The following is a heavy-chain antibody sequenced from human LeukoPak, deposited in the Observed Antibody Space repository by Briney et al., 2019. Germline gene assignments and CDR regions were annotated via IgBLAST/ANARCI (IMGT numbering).Heavy chain of an antibody. J-gene: IGHJ5*02. CDR1: GGSISSGGYS. V-gene: IGHV4-30-4*07. D-gene: IGHD6-13*01. CDR2: IYYTGNT. CDR3: ARVLAAAGNNWFDP. Sequence: PSETLSLTCTVSGGSISSGGYSWSWIRQPPGKGMEFIAYIYYTGNTYFNPSLKSRVTISVDTSKNQFSLKLTSVSAADTAVYYCARVLAAAGNNWFDPWGQGTLVTVSS.